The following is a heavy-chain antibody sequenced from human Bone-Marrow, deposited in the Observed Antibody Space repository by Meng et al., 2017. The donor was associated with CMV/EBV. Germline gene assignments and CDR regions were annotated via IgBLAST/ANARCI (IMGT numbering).Heavy chain of an antibody. D-gene: IGHD6-6*01. CDR1: GFNFNIYS. J-gene: IGHJ6*02. Sequence: GESLKISCAASGFNFNIYSMNWVRQAPGKGLEWVSHISGGTTYSMYYADSVKGRFTISRDNAKNSVYLQINSLRVEDTAVYYCARDLRHYHYGMDVWGQGTTVTVSS. V-gene: IGHV3-48*04. CDR3: ARDLRHYHYGMDV. CDR2: ISGGTTYSM.